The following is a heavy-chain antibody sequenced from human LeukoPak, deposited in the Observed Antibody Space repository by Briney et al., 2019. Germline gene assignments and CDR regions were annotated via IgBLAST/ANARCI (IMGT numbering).Heavy chain of an antibody. V-gene: IGHV1-2*04. CDR3: ARERLAAAAAPSAFDI. J-gene: IGHJ3*02. Sequence: ASVKVSCKASGYTFTGYYMHWVRQAPGQGLEWMGWINPNSGGTNYAQKFQGWVTMTRDTSISTAYMELSRLRSDDTAVYYCARERLAAAAAPSAFDIWGQGTMVTVSS. CDR2: INPNSGGT. CDR1: GYTFTGYY. D-gene: IGHD6-13*01.